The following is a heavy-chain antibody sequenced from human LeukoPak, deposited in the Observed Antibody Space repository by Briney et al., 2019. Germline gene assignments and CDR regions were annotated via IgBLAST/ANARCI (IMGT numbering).Heavy chain of an antibody. J-gene: IGHJ4*02. D-gene: IGHD4-17*01. CDR3: ARVGDDYGDYVPLI. CDR2: IYYSGST. V-gene: IGHV4-30-4*08. Sequence: PSETLSLTCTVSGGSISSGGYYWSWIRQHPGKGLEWIGYIYYSGSTYYNPSLKSRVTISVDTSKNQFSLKLSSVTAADTAVYYCARVGDDYGDYVPLIWGQGTLVTVSS. CDR1: GGSISSGGYY.